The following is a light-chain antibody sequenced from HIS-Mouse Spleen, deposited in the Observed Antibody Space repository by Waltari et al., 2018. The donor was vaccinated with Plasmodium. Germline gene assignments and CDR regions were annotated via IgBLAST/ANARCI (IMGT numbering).Light chain of an antibody. V-gene: IGKV3-15*01. J-gene: IGKJ3*01. CDR3: QQYNNWSFT. CDR2: GAS. CDR1: QSVSIN. Sequence: EIVMTQSPATLSVSPGERATLSCRASQSVSINLAWYQQKPGQAPRLLIYGASTRATGIPARFSGSGSGTEFTLTISSLQSEDFAVYCCQQYNNWSFTFGPGTKVDIK.